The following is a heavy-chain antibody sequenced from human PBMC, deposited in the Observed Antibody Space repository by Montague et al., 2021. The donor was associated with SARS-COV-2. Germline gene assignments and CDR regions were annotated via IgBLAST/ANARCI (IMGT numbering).Heavy chain of an antibody. V-gene: IGHV3-7*01. CDR3: ARDSSIDGATGGVDV. D-gene: IGHD4/OR15-4a*01. CDR2: IKTDSGEK. CDR1: GFTFSSYC. J-gene: IGHJ6*02. Sequence: SLRLSCAASGFTFSSYCMRWVRQTPGKGLEWVAYIKTDSGEKYYADSVKGRFTISRDNAKNSLNLQMDSLRAEDTAVYYCARDSSIDGATGGVDVWGQGTTVTVSS.